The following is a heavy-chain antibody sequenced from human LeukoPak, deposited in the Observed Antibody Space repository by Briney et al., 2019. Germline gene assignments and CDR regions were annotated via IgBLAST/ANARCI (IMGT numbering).Heavy chain of an antibody. J-gene: IGHJ6*03. Sequence: ASVRVSCKASEYTFTRYGMSWVRQAPGQGLEWEGWISGSNGNTNYAQKTQDRVTFTTDTSTSTAYMELRSLRSDDTAVYYCARLLGVHYYYMDVWGKGTTVTISS. V-gene: IGHV1-18*01. D-gene: IGHD3-16*01. CDR1: EYTFTRYG. CDR3: ARLLGVHYYYMDV. CDR2: ISGSNGNT.